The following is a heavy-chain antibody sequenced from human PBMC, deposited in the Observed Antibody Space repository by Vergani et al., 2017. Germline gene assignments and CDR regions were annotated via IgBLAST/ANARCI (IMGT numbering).Heavy chain of an antibody. CDR2: ISSSGSTI. Sequence: EVQLVESGGGLVQPGGSLRLSCAASGFTFSSYEMNWVRQAPGKGLEWVSYISSSGSTIYYADAVKGRFTISRDNAKNSLYLQMNSLRAEDTAVYYCARARRVTGTTTSPGGAMDYWGQGTLVTVSS. CDR3: ARARRVTGTTTSPGGAMDY. CDR1: GFTFSSYE. J-gene: IGHJ4*02. D-gene: IGHD1-7*01. V-gene: IGHV3-48*03.